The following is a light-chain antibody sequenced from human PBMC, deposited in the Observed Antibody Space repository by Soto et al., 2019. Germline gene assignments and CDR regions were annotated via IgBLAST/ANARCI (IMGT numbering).Light chain of an antibody. CDR3: QQYINWPLT. Sequence: EIVMTQSPATLSVSTGERATFSCRASQSVSSNLAWYQQKPGQAPRLLIYGASTRATGIPARFSGSGSGTEFTLTISSLQSEDFAVYYCQQYINWPLTFGGGTKVDIK. CDR2: GAS. CDR1: QSVSSN. V-gene: IGKV3-15*01. J-gene: IGKJ4*01.